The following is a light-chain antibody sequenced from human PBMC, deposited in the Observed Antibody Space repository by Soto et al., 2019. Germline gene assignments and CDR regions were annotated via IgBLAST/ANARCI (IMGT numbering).Light chain of an antibody. J-gene: IGKJ4*01. CDR2: AAS. CDR1: QSIRSY. V-gene: IGKV1-39*01. CDR3: QQSYSTPLT. Sequence: DIQMTQSPSSLSASVGDRVTITCRASQSIRSYLNWYQQKPGKAPKLLIYAASSLQSVVPSRFSGSGSGTDFTLTISSLQPEDFATYYCQQSYSTPLTFGGGNKVEIK.